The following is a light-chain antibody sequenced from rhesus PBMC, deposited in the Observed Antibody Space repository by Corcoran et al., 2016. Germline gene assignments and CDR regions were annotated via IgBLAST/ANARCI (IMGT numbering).Light chain of an antibody. CDR1: QSLLYNSKNKNY. CDR2: WAS. V-gene: IGKV4-1*01. CDR3: QKYYNSPRT. J-gene: IGKJ4*01. Sequence: DIVMTQSPDSLAVSLGERVSINCKSSQSLLYNSKNKNYLAWYQQKPGQAPRLLIYWASTRESGVPNRFSGSGSGTDFTVTVSGLQAEDVAVYYCQKYYNSPRTFGGGTKVEIK.